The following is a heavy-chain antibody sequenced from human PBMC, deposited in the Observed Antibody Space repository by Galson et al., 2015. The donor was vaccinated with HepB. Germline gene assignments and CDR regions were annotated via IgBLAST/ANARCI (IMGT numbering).Heavy chain of an antibody. D-gene: IGHD3-22*01. CDR2: INPNGGGT. CDR3: AREGTYYYDSSGYYYDY. J-gene: IGHJ4*02. CDR1: GYTFTSYY. Sequence: SVKVSCKASGYTFTSYYMHWVRQAPGQGLEWMGRINPNGGGTSYAQNFQGRVTMTRDTSTSTVYMELSSLRSEDTAVYYCAREGTYYYDSSGYYYDYWGQGTLVTVSS. V-gene: IGHV1-46*01.